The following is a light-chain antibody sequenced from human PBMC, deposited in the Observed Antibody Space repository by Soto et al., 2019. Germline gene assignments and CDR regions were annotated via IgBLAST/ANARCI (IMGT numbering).Light chain of an antibody. Sequence: IVLAQSPRTLSLSPGERATLSCRASQSVSGKLAWYQQKPGQAPRLLIYDASTRATGIPARFSGSGSGTEFTLTISSLQSEDFAVYYCQQSNNWPWTFGQGTKVDIK. CDR2: DAS. V-gene: IGKV3-15*01. J-gene: IGKJ1*01. CDR3: QQSNNWPWT. CDR1: QSVSGK.